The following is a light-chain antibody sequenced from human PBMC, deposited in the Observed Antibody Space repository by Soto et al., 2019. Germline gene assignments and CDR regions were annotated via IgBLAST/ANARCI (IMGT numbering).Light chain of an antibody. CDR2: DAS. CDR1: QSISRW. CDR3: QQYYNYWT. V-gene: IGKV1-5*01. Sequence: DIQMTQSPATLSASVGDRVTITCRASQSISRWLTWYQQKPGKAPKLLIYDASSLQSGVPSKFSGGGSGTEFTLTISSLQPDDFATYYCQQYYNYWTFGQGTKVDIK. J-gene: IGKJ1*01.